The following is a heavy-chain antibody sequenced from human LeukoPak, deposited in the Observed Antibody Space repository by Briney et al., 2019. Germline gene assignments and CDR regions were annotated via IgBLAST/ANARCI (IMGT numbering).Heavy chain of an antibody. CDR1: GGSFRGYY. V-gene: IGHV4-34*01. Sequence: SETLSLTCAVYGGSFRGYYWSWIRQPPGKGLEWIGEINHSGSTKYNPSLKSRVTISVDTSKNQFSLKLSSVTAADTAVYYCARGGILTGYSYWGQGSLVTVSS. J-gene: IGHJ4*02. CDR2: INHSGST. CDR3: ARGGILTGYSY. D-gene: IGHD3-9*01.